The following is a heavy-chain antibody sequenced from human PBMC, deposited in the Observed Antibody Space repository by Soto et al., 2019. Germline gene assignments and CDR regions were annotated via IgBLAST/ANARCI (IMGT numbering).Heavy chain of an antibody. D-gene: IGHD5-18*01. CDR3: VAAPPRRGYSYGYFDY. Sequence: SETLSLTCTVSGASISNSSFYWGWVRQPPGKGLEWIGTIYFTGSTYYNPSLKSRVTISSDTSKNQFSLKLRSVTAADTAVYSFVAAPPRRGYSYGYFDYWGQGTQVTVSS. J-gene: IGHJ4*02. CDR1: GASISNSSFY. CDR2: IYFTGST. V-gene: IGHV4-39*01.